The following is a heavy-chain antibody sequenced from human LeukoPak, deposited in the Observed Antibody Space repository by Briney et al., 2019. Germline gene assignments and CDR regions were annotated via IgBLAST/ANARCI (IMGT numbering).Heavy chain of an antibody. Sequence: ASVKVSCKASEYTFTDYYIHWIRQAPGQALESMGRISPNTGGTDHAQEFRGKITMTRDTSISTAYIELSRLISDDTAVYYCARGGRSGYRYFDYWGQGTLVTVSS. CDR3: ARGGRSGYRYFDY. CDR2: ISPNTGGT. CDR1: EYTFTDYY. V-gene: IGHV1-2*06. D-gene: IGHD5-18*01. J-gene: IGHJ4*02.